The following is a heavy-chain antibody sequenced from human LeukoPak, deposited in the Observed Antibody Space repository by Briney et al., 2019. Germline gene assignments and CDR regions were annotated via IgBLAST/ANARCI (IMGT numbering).Heavy chain of an antibody. V-gene: IGHV1-18*01. Sequence: ASVKVSCKASGYTFTSYGISWVRQAPGQGLEWMGWISAYNGNTNYAQKLQGRVTMTTDTSTGTAYMELRSLRSDDTAVYYCSRPSYYYDSSGYYSHDICDYWGQGTLVTVSS. J-gene: IGHJ4*02. CDR2: ISAYNGNT. CDR1: GYTFTSYG. CDR3: SRPSYYYDSSGYYSHDICDY. D-gene: IGHD3-22*01.